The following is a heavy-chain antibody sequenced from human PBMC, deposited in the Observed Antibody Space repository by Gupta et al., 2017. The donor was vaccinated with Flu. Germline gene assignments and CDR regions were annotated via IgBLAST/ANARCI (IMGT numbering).Heavy chain of an antibody. V-gene: IGHV1-24*01. J-gene: IGHJ4*02. D-gene: IGHD3-10*01. Sequence: MHWVRQAPGKGLEWMGGFDPEDGETIYAQKFQGRVTMTEDTSTDTAYMELSSLRSEDTAVYYCATQSELWFGLGSFDYWGQGTLVTVSS. CDR3: ATQSELWFGLGSFDY. CDR2: FDPEDGET.